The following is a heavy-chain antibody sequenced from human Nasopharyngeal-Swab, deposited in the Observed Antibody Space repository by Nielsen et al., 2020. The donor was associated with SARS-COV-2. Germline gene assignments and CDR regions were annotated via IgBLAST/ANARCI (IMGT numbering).Heavy chain of an antibody. CDR2: VGTAGDP. CDR1: GFPFRHYD. Sequence: ESLKISCVASGFPFRHYDMHWVRQTTGKDMEWVSAVGTAGDPFYRGSVEGRFTISRENAKHSLYLQINDLRDGDTAVYYCARGGLATRRIWQFDLWGRGTLVAVSS. D-gene: IGHD2-15*01. CDR3: ARGGLATRRIWQFDL. V-gene: IGHV3-13*05. J-gene: IGHJ2*01.